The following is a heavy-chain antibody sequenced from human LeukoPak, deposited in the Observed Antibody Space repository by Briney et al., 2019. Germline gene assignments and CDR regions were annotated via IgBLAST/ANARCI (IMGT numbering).Heavy chain of an antibody. Sequence: SETLSLTCTVSGGSISSSSYYWGWIRQPPGKGLEWIGSIHYTGRTYYNPSLKSRVSMSVDTSKNQFSLKLSSVTAADTAVYYCARQLSGSSKFDYWGEGTLVTVSS. CDR1: GGSISSSSYY. D-gene: IGHD1-26*01. V-gene: IGHV4-39*01. J-gene: IGHJ4*02. CDR2: IHYTGRT. CDR3: ARQLSGSSKFDY.